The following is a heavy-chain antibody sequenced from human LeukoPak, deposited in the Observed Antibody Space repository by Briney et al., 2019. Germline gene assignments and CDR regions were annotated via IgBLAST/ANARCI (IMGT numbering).Heavy chain of an antibody. J-gene: IGHJ6*02. CDR3: ARAHNLTYYDFWSGYRKSLTYYYYGMDV. CDR1: GGSFSGYY. CDR2: INHSGST. D-gene: IGHD3-3*01. Sequence: SETLSLTCAVYGGSFSGYYWSWIRQPPGKGLEWIGEINHSGSTNYNPSLKSRVTISVDTSKNQFSLKLSSVTAADTAVYYCARAHNLTYYDFWSGYRKSLTYYYYGMDVWGQGTTVTVSS. V-gene: IGHV4-34*01.